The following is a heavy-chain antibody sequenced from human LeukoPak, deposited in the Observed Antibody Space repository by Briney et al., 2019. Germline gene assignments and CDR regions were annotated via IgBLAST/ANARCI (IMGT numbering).Heavy chain of an antibody. CDR3: ARDSYYYGSGVIKNWFDP. J-gene: IGHJ5*02. V-gene: IGHV3-20*04. D-gene: IGHD3-10*01. CDR1: GFTFDDYG. CDR2: INWNGGST. Sequence: RSGGSLRLSCAASGFTFDDYGMSWVRQAPGKGLEWVSGINWNGGSTGYADSVKGRFTISRDNAKNSLYLQMNSLRAEDTAVYYCARDSYYYGSGVIKNWFDPWGQGTLVTVSS.